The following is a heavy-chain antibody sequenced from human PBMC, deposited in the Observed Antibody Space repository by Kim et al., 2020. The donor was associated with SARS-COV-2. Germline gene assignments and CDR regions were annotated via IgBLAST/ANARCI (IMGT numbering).Heavy chain of an antibody. CDR3: ARASRSYADYAGELYY. J-gene: IGHJ4*02. Sequence: KFQGRVTITADESTSTAYMELSSLRSEDTAVYYCARASRSYADYAGELYYWGQGTLVTVSS. V-gene: IGHV1-69*01. D-gene: IGHD3-16*01.